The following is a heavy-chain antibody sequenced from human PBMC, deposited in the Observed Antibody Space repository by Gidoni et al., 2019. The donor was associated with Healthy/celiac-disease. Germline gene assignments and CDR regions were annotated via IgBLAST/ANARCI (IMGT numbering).Heavy chain of an antibody. CDR3: ARDNSGSYFPFDY. J-gene: IGHJ4*02. Sequence: QVQLVESGGGVVQPGRSLRLSCAASGFTFSSYGMHWVRQAPGKGLECVAVIWYDGSNKYYADSVKGRFTISRDNSKNTLYLQMNSLRAEDTAVYYCARDNSGSYFPFDYWGQGTLVTVSS. V-gene: IGHV3-33*01. CDR2: IWYDGSNK. CDR1: GFTFSSYG. D-gene: IGHD1-26*01.